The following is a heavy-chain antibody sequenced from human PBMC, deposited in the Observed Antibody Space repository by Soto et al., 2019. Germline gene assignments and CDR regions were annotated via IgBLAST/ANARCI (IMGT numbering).Heavy chain of an antibody. Sequence: ASVKVSCKASAYSFTSHYMHWVRQAPGQGLEWMGIINPSGGSTSYAQKFQGRVTMTRDTSTSTVYMEVSSLRSEDTAVYYCARDRVVCSGGSCYHYYFGMDVWGQGTTVTVS. CDR3: ARDRVVCSGGSCYHYYFGMDV. D-gene: IGHD2-15*01. CDR2: INPSGGST. CDR1: AYSFTSHY. V-gene: IGHV1-46*01. J-gene: IGHJ6*02.